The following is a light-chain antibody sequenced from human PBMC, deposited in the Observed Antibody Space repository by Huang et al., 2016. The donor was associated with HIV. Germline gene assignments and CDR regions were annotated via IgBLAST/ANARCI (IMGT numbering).Light chain of an antibody. CDR3: QQYDDLPYT. Sequence: DIQMTQSPSSLSASVGDRVTITCQASQDISNDLNWYQQKPGKAPKLLIYDASNLETGVPSRFSGSGSGTDFTFTISSLQPEDIATYYCQQYDDLPYTCGQGTKLEIK. CDR2: DAS. J-gene: IGKJ2*01. CDR1: QDISND. V-gene: IGKV1-33*01.